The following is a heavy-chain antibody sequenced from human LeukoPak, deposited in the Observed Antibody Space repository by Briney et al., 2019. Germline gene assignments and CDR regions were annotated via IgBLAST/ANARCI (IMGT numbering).Heavy chain of an antibody. CDR3: ARVGYSSPYQDMDV. J-gene: IGHJ6*03. CDR2: IIPIFGTA. CDR1: GGTFSSYA. Sequence: SVKVSCKASGGTFSSYAISWVRQAPGQGLEWMGGIIPIFGTADYAQKFQGRVTITTDESTSTAYMELSSLRSEDTAVYYCARVGYSSPYQDMDVWGKGTTVTVSS. D-gene: IGHD6-13*01. V-gene: IGHV1-69*05.